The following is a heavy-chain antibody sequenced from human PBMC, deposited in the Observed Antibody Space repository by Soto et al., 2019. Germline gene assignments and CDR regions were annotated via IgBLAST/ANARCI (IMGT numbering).Heavy chain of an antibody. Sequence: EVQLVESGGTLVQPGRSLRLSCAASGFSFDEYAMHWVRQVPGKGLEWVSGVSWNSGTVGYGDSVKGRFTISRDNDKNSLYLQMNSLRAEDTAMYYCAKGFCSSAKCYTYSYMEVWGKGTAVTVSS. CDR2: VSWNSGTV. V-gene: IGHV3-9*01. J-gene: IGHJ6*03. CDR1: GFSFDEYA. CDR3: AKGFCSSAKCYTYSYMEV. D-gene: IGHD2-2*01.